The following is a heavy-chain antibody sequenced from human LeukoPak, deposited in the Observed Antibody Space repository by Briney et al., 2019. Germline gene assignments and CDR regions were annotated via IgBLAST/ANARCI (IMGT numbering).Heavy chain of an antibody. D-gene: IGHD4-17*01. CDR1: GGSISSGGYS. Sequence: PSETLSLTCAVSGGSISSGGYSWSWIRQPPGKGLEWIGYIYHSGSTYYNPSLKSRVTISVDRSKNQFSLKLSSVTAADTAVYYCARVGDDYGDPNWFDPWGQGTLVTVSS. V-gene: IGHV4-30-2*01. J-gene: IGHJ5*02. CDR2: IYHSGST. CDR3: ARVGDDYGDPNWFDP.